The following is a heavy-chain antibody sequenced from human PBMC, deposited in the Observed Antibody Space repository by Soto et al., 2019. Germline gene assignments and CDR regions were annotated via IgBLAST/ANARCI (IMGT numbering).Heavy chain of an antibody. CDR3: GKSDSSGYYDRF. CDR1: GFTVSGNY. D-gene: IGHD3-22*01. Sequence: GGSLRLSCAASGFTVSGNYMTWVRQAPGKGLEWVSVIYSNDNTYYADSVKGRFTISRDNSKNMLFLQMNNLRAEDTAMYYCGKSDSSGYYDRFWGQGTLVTVSS. CDR2: IYSNDNT. J-gene: IGHJ4*02. V-gene: IGHV3-66*01.